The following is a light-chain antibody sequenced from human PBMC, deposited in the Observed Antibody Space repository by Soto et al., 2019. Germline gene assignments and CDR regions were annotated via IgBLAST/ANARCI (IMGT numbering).Light chain of an antibody. CDR1: ESISSSY. J-gene: IGKJ2*01. CDR3: QLYGGSHMFS. CDR2: AAS. V-gene: IGKV3-20*01. Sequence: EIVLTQSPGTLSLSPGEGATLSCRASESISSSYLAWYQQRPGQSPRLLIYAASSRAAGIPDRFSGSGSGADFTLTISRLEPEDFAVNYCQLYGGSHMFSFGQGTKLQIK.